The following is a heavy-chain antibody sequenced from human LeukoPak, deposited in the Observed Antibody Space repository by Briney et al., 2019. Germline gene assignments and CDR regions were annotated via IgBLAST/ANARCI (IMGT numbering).Heavy chain of an antibody. CDR3: ARSGSSGWYHFDL. D-gene: IGHD6-19*01. Sequence: ASVKVSCKASGYTLTMYYIHWVRQAPGQGLKWMGVINPRGGSTSYAQKFQGRVTMTRDTSTSTVYMELSSLRSEDTAVYYCARSGSSGWYHFDLWGRGTLVTVSS. J-gene: IGHJ2*01. CDR2: INPRGGST. CDR1: GYTLTMYY. V-gene: IGHV1-46*01.